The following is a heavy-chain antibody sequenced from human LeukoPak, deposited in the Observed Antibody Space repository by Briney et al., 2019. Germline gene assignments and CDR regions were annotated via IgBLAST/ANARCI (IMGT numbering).Heavy chain of an antibody. Sequence: GGPLRLSCAASGFTFSSYGMHWVRQAPGKGLEWVAFIRYDGSNKYYADSVKGRFTISRDNSKNTLYLQMNSLRAEDTAVYYCAKDWQLSDAFDIWGQGTMVTVSS. CDR3: AKDWQLSDAFDI. CDR1: GFTFSSYG. D-gene: IGHD6-6*01. CDR2: IRYDGSNK. J-gene: IGHJ3*02. V-gene: IGHV3-30*02.